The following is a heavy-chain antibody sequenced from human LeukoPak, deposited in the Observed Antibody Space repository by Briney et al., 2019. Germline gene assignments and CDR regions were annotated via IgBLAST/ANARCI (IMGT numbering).Heavy chain of an antibody. D-gene: IGHD5-12*01. CDR3: TGFETSGPDAFDI. J-gene: IGHJ3*02. CDR2: IKTKTDGVTT. Sequence: GGSLRLSCAASGFTFSKAWMSWVRQAPGEGLEWVGRIKTKTDGVTTDYAAPVKGRFTISRDDSKNTVYLQVTSLKIEDTAVYFCTGFETSGPDAFDIWGRGTMVTVSS. CDR1: GFTFSKAW. V-gene: IGHV3-15*01.